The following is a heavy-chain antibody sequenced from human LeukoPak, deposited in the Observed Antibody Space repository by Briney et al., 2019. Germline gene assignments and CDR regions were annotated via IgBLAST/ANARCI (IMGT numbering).Heavy chain of an antibody. CDR3: ARTVTYAYIY. CDR1: GFTFSSYG. CDR2: IKQDGSEE. D-gene: IGHD3-16*01. J-gene: IGHJ4*02. Sequence: GGSLRLSCAASGFTFSSYGMHWVRQAPGKGLEWVANIKQDGSEENYVDSVKGRFTISRDNAKNSLYLQMGTLRAEDTAVYYCARTVTYAYIYWGQGTLVTVSP. V-gene: IGHV3-7*01.